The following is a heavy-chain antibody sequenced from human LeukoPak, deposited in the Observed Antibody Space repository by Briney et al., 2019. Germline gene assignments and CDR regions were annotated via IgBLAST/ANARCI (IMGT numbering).Heavy chain of an antibody. V-gene: IGHV3-69-1*01. CDR1: GFTVSSNY. Sequence: GGSLRLSCAASGFTVSSNYMSWVRQAPGKGLEWVSSISSSSYIYYADTVKGRFTISRDNAKNSLYLQMNSLRAEDTAVYYCARARSGWADYWGQGTLVTVSS. CDR2: ISSSSYI. J-gene: IGHJ4*02. D-gene: IGHD6-19*01. CDR3: ARARSGWADY.